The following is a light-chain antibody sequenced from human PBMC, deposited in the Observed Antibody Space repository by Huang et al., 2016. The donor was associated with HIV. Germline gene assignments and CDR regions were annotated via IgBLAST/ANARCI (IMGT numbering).Light chain of an antibody. J-gene: IGKJ2*01. Sequence: VVMTQSPLSLPVPPGEPASISCRSSQSLRHRNGLNYLEWSLQKPGQSPQLLIHLGSSRASGVPDRFSGGGSGTDFSLNISRVEAEDAGIYYCMEALQTPYTFGQGTKLEI. V-gene: IGKV2-28*01. CDR3: MEALQTPYT. CDR1: QSLRHRNGLNY. CDR2: LGS.